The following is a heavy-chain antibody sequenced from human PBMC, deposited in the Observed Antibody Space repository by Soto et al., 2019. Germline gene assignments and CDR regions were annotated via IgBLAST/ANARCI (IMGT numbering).Heavy chain of an antibody. CDR3: AKDWEDTAFDY. J-gene: IGHJ4*02. V-gene: IGHV3-30*18. CDR2: ISYDGSNK. D-gene: IGHD5-18*01. Sequence: QVQLVESGGGVVQPGRSLRLSCAASGFTFSSYGMHWVRQAPGKGLEWVAVISYDGSNKYDADSVKGRFTISRDNSKNTLYLQMNSLRAEDTAVYYCAKDWEDTAFDYWGQGTLVTVSS. CDR1: GFTFSSYG.